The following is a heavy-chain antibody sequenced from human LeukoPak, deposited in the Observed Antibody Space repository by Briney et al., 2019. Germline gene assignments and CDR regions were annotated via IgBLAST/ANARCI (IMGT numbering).Heavy chain of an antibody. CDR1: GFTFSSYT. D-gene: IGHD7-27*01. Sequence: PGGSLRLSCAASGFTFSSYTMSWVRQAPGKGLEWVSTITTSDGNTYYADSVKGRFTVSRDNSKNTLFLQMSSLRAEDTDVYYCAKDGGLWVSAHWGDSWGRGTLVTVS. J-gene: IGHJ4*02. V-gene: IGHV3-23*01. CDR2: ITTSDGNT. CDR3: AKDGGLWVSAHWGDS.